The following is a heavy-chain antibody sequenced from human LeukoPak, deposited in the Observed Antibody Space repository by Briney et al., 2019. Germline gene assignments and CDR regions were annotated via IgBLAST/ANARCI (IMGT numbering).Heavy chain of an antibody. J-gene: IGHJ6*03. Sequence: PSETLSLTCTVSGGSISSYYWSWIRQPAGKGLEWIGRIYTSGSTNYNPSLKSRVTMSVDTSKNQFSLKLSSVTAADTAVYYCARVAAAASGYYYYYYMDVWGKGITVTVSS. CDR1: GGSISSYY. D-gene: IGHD6-13*01. CDR2: IYTSGST. CDR3: ARVAAAASGYYYYYYMDV. V-gene: IGHV4-4*07.